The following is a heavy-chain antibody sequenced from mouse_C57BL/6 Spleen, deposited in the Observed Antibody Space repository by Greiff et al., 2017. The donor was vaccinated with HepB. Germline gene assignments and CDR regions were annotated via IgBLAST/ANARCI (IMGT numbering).Heavy chain of an antibody. CDR3: ARDTTVVATDDAMDY. CDR2: IDPEDGET. CDR1: GFNIKDYY. D-gene: IGHD1-1*01. Sequence: VQLKQSGAELVKPGASVKLSCTASGFNIKDYYMHWVKQRTEQGLEWIGRIDPEDGETKYAPKFQGKATITADTSSNTAYLQLSSLTSEDTAVYYCARDTTVVATDDAMDYWGQGTSVTVSS. J-gene: IGHJ4*01. V-gene: IGHV14-2*01.